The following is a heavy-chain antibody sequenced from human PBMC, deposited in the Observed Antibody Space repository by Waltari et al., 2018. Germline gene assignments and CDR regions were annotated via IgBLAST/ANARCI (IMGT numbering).Heavy chain of an antibody. CDR3: ARDTSSSSLRRYYYMDV. J-gene: IGHJ6*03. CDR1: GFTFSSYW. V-gene: IGHV3-7*01. Sequence: GGSLRLSCAASGFTFSSYWMSWVRQAPGKGLEWVANIKQDGSEKYYVDSVKGRFTISRDNAKNSLYLQMNSLRAEDTAVYYCARDTSSSSLRRYYYMDVWGKGTTVTVSS. CDR2: IKQDGSEK. D-gene: IGHD1-26*01.